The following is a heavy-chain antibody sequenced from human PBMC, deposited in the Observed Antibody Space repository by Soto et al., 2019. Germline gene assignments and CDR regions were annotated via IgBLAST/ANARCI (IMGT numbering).Heavy chain of an antibody. V-gene: IGHV3-23*01. D-gene: IGHD2-8*01. CDR2: ISSSGGNT. Sequence: EVQLLESGGVLVQPGGSLRLSCAASGFTLSTSAMSWVRQAPGEGLKWVSSISSSGGNTYYADSVKGRFTISKDNSRNTLYLQMNSLRVEDTAIYYCAKDPDTNRPLGYFDYWGQGALVTVSS. CDR3: AKDPDTNRPLGYFDY. CDR1: GFTLSTSA. J-gene: IGHJ4*02.